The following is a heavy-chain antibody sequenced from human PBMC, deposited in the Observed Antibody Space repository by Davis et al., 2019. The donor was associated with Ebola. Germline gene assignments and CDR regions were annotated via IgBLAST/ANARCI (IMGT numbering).Heavy chain of an antibody. V-gene: IGHV4-34*01. CDR3: AREGLGYDILTGYYNGGWFDS. Sequence: SETLSLTCAVYGGSFSGYYWSWIRQPPGKGLEWIGEINHSGSTNYNPSLKSRVTISVDTSKNQFSLKLSSVTAADTAVYYCAREGLGYDILTGYYNGGWFDSWGQGTLVTVSS. CDR1: GGSFSGYY. J-gene: IGHJ5*01. CDR2: INHSGST. D-gene: IGHD3-9*01.